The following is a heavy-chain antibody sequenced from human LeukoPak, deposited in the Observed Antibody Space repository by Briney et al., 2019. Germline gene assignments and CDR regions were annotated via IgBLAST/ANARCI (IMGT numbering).Heavy chain of an antibody. D-gene: IGHD3-9*01. J-gene: IGHJ4*02. CDR1: GFAFNSYS. CDR2: ISTTSSTI. V-gene: IGHV3-48*01. Sequence: GGSLRLSCSASGFAFNSYSINWVRQFPGKGLEWISYISTTSSTIYYADSVKGRFTISRDNPKNTVYLQMNSLTVDDTAVYYCATPDVRLRYFDWSPNEWGQGTPVTVSS. CDR3: ATPDVRLRYFDWSPNE.